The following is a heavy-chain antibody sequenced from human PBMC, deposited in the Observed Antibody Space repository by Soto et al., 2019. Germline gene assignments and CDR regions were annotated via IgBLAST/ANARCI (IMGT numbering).Heavy chain of an antibody. CDR1: GGTFSSYA. CDR3: ARVKDSSSDDNGEPFGGYYYYYYGMDV. D-gene: IGHD6-6*01. J-gene: IGHJ6*02. CDR2: IIPIFGTA. V-gene: IGHV1-69*13. Sequence: GASVKVSCKASGGTFSSYAISWVRQAPGQGLEWMGGIIPIFGTANYAQKFQGRVTITADESTSTAYMELSSLRSEDTAVYYCARVKDSSSDDNGEPFGGYYYYYYGMDVWGQGTTVTVS.